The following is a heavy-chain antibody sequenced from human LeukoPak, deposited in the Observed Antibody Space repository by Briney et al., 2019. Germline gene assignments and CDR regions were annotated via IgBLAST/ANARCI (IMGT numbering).Heavy chain of an antibody. Sequence: PGGSLRLSCAASGFTFSDYYMSWIRQVPGKGLEWVSYISFSGSPTQYADSVKGRFTISRDNAKNSLYLQMNSLRAEDTAVYYCARGHRYYDFWSGKGGYWGQGTLVTVSS. CDR2: ISFSGSPT. CDR3: ARGHRYYDFWSGKGGY. CDR1: GFTFSDYY. V-gene: IGHV3-11*04. J-gene: IGHJ4*02. D-gene: IGHD3-3*01.